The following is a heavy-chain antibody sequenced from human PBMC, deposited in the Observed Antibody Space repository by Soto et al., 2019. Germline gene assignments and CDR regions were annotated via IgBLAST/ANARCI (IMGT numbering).Heavy chain of an antibody. CDR3: ARPMTTVTTGYYYYGMDV. J-gene: IGHJ6*02. CDR1: VYTFTSYG. D-gene: IGHD4-4*01. CDR2: ISAYNGNT. V-gene: IGHV1-18*04. Sequence: ASVKVCCKASVYTFTSYGISWVRQAPGQGLERMGWISAYNGNTNYAQKLQGRVTMTTDTSTSTAYMELRSLRSDDTAVYYCARPMTTVTTGYYYYGMDVWGQATTVTVSS.